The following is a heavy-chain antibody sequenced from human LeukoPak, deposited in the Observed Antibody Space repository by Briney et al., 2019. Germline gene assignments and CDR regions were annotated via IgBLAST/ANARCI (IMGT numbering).Heavy chain of an antibody. CDR3: ARRSEYSGGWYFYY. CDR2: INHSGST. V-gene: IGHV4-34*01. Sequence: SETLSLTCAVYGGSFSGYYWSWIRQPPGKGLEWIGEINHSGSTNYNPSLKSRVTISVDTSKNQFSLKLSSVTAADTAVYYCARRSEYSGGWYFYYGGQGTLVTVSS. D-gene: IGHD6-19*01. CDR1: GGSFSGYY. J-gene: IGHJ4*02.